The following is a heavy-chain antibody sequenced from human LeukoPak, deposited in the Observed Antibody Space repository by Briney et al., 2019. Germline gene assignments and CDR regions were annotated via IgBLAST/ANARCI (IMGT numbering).Heavy chain of an antibody. D-gene: IGHD5-24*01. Sequence: GGSLRLSCAASGFTFSSNYMSWVRQAPGKGLEWVSVIHSGGSTYYADSVKGRFTISRDNSKNTLYLQMNSLRAEDTAVYYCARARGRWLQRRAFDIWGQGTMVTVSS. CDR2: IHSGGST. V-gene: IGHV3-53*01. CDR3: ARARGRWLQRRAFDI. J-gene: IGHJ3*02. CDR1: GFTFSSNY.